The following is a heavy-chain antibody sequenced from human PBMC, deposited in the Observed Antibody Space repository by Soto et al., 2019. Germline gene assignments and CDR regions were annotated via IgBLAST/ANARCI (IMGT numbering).Heavy chain of an antibody. Sequence: GGSLRLSCAASGFTFSIYGMHWFRQAPGKGLEWVAVIWYDGSNKYYADSVKGRFTISRDNSKNTLYLQMNSLRAEDTAVYYCARDPPLRYFDWLYGEGYYYGMDVWGQGTTVTVSS. CDR1: GFTFSIYG. D-gene: IGHD3-9*01. J-gene: IGHJ6*02. CDR2: IWYDGSNK. CDR3: ARDPPLRYFDWLYGEGYYYGMDV. V-gene: IGHV3-33*01.